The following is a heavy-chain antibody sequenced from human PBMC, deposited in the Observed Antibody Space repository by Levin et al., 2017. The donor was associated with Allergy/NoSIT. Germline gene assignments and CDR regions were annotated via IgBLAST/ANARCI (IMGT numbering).Heavy chain of an antibody. CDR2: IYPGDSDT. CDR3: ARQGDYGDNNWFDP. D-gene: IGHD4-17*01. J-gene: IGHJ5*02. CDR1: GYIFTTYW. V-gene: IGHV5-51*01. Sequence: AASVKVSCKTSGYIFTTYWIGWVRQMPGKGLEWMGIIYPGDSDTRYSPSFQGQVTISADKSISTAYLQWSSLKASDTAIYYCARQGDYGDNNWFDPWGQGTLVTVSS.